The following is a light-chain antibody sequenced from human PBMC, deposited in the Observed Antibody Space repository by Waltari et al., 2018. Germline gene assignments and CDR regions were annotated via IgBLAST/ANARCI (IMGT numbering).Light chain of an antibody. V-gene: IGKV3-20*01. CDR3: QKYDFLPAT. J-gene: IGKJ1*01. CDR2: QAS. CDR1: QGVAKY. Sequence: EIVLTQSPGTLSLSPGERATLSCRASQGVAKYLAWYQQRPGQAPRLLLYQASIRATGIPDRFSDSGYGTDFSLTISRLEPEDVAVYYCQKYDFLPATFGQGTTVEIK.